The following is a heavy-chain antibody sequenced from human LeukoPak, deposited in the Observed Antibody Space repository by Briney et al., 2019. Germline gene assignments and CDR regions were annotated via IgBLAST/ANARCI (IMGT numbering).Heavy chain of an antibody. CDR1: GFTFGAYA. D-gene: IGHD2-2*01. J-gene: IGHJ5*02. V-gene: IGHV3-23*01. Sequence: GGSLRLSCAASGFTFGAYAMSWVRQAPGKGLEWVSAISGSGGSTYYADSVKGRFTISRDNSKNTLYLQMNSLRAEDTAVYYCAKDKGYCSSTSCFNWFDPWGQGTLVTVSS. CDR2: ISGSGGST. CDR3: AKDKGYCSSTSCFNWFDP.